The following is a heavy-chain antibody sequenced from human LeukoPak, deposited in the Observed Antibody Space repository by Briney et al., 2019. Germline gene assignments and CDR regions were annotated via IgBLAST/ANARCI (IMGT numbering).Heavy chain of an antibody. D-gene: IGHD1-7*01. CDR3: ARRWNYGRNYYIDV. J-gene: IGHJ6*03. Sequence: SETLSLSCAVYGVSFSNYYWSWIRQSPGKGLVWIGEINDSGRINYNPSLMSRVTISVDTSKNQFSLKLSSVTATDTAVYYCARRWNYGRNYYIDVWGKGATVSVSS. V-gene: IGHV4-34*01. CDR2: INDSGRI. CDR1: GVSFSNYY.